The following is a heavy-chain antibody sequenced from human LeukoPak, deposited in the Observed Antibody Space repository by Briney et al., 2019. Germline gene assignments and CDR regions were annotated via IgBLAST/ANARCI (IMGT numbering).Heavy chain of an antibody. Sequence: SDTLSLTCTVSGGSLSSYYWSWIRQPPGKGLEWIGYIYYSGSTNYNRSLKSRVTISVDRSKNQFSLKLSSVTAADTAVYYCARGSYSVDYWGQGTLVTVSS. V-gene: IGHV4-59*07. CDR1: GGSLSSYY. CDR3: ARGSYSVDY. CDR2: IYYSGST. J-gene: IGHJ4*02. D-gene: IGHD1-26*01.